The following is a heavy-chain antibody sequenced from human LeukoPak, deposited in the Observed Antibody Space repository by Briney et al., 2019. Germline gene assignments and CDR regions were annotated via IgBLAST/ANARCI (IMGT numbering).Heavy chain of an antibody. CDR1: GFIVSSNY. J-gene: IGHJ4*02. CDR3: ARAQPGRYSGYVIFDY. Sequence: GGSLRLSCAVSGFIVSSNYMTWVRQAPGKGLEWVSVLYTGGSTYYADSVKGRFTISRDNSKNTLYLQMNSLRTEDTAVYYCARAQPGRYSGYVIFDYWGQGTLVTVSS. D-gene: IGHD5-12*01. CDR2: LYTGGST. V-gene: IGHV3-53*01.